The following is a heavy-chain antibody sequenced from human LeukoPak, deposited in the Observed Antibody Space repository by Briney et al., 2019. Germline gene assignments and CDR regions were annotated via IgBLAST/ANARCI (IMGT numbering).Heavy chain of an antibody. D-gene: IGHD3-3*01. J-gene: IGHJ5*02. CDR1: GFTFSSYS. CDR3: ARDADFWSGYLSWFDP. V-gene: IGHV3-48*01. Sequence: GGSLRLSCAASGFTFSSYSMNWVRQASGKGLEWLSYIRSSSSAIYYADSVKGRFTISTDNAKNSLYLQMNSLRAEDTAVYYCARDADFWSGYLSWFDPWGQGTLVTVSS. CDR2: IRSSSSAI.